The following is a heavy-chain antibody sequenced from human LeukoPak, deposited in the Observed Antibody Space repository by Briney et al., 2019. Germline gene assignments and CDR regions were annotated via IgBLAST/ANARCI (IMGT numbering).Heavy chain of an antibody. CDR2: INTNGANT. D-gene: IGHD6-6*01. V-gene: IGHV3-64*05. Sequence: GGSLRLSCSASGFTFKSYAMHWVRQAPVKGLEYVSSINTNGANTYYADSVKGRFTISRDNSRNTVYVQMNSLTPEDTAVYHCVKVLDYSSSQMDSWGQGTLVTVSS. CDR1: GFTFKSYA. J-gene: IGHJ4*02. CDR3: VKVLDYSSSQMDS.